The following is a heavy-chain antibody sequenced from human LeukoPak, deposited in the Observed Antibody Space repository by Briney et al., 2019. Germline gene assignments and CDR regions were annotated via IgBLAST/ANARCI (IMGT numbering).Heavy chain of an antibody. Sequence: VASVNVSCKASGYTFTSYGISWVRQAPGQGLEWMGWISAYNGNTNYAQKLQGRVTMTTDTSTSTAYMALRSLRSDDTAVYSCARDHKQWLAFDYWGQGTLVTVSS. J-gene: IGHJ4*02. CDR2: ISAYNGNT. CDR1: GYTFTSYG. V-gene: IGHV1-18*01. D-gene: IGHD6-19*01. CDR3: ARDHKQWLAFDY.